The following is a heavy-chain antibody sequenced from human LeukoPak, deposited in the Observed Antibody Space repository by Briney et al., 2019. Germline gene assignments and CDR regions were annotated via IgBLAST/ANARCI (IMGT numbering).Heavy chain of an antibody. J-gene: IGHJ4*02. CDR2: ISYDGITK. V-gene: IGHV3-30*03. D-gene: IGHD1-26*01. CDR1: GFSFSDYG. Sequence: GGSLRLSCVASGFSFSDYGMHWVRQAPGKGLEWMAVISYDGITKKYADSVQGRFTISRDNSKNTVQLEMDSLRVEDTAVYYCARGGSYFIFDYWGQGTLVTVSS. CDR3: ARGGSYFIFDY.